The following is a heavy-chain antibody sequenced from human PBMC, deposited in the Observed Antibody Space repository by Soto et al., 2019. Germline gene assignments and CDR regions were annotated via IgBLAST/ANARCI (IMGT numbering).Heavy chain of an antibody. D-gene: IGHD6-19*01. V-gene: IGHV1-69*02. Sequence: SVKVSCKASGGTFSSYTISWVRQAPGQGLEWIGRIIPILGIANYAQKFQGWVTMTRDKSTSTAYMELSRLRSDDTAVYYCARGGDSCGQNGYYRDFMDFCGKGTTVTVSS. J-gene: IGHJ6*03. CDR2: IIPILGIA. CDR3: ARGGDSCGQNGYYRDFMDF. CDR1: GGTFSSYT.